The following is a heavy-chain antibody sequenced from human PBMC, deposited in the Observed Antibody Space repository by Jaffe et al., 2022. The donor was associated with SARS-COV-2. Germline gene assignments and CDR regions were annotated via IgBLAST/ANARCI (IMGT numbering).Heavy chain of an antibody. CDR3: ARDLRAGTTGGDSWFDP. V-gene: IGHV1-18*01. Sequence: QVQLVQSGAEVKKPGASVKVSCKASGYTFTSYGISWVRQAPGQGLEWMGWISAYNGNTNYAQKLQGRVTMTTDTSTSTAYMELRSLRSDDTAVYYCARDLRAGTTGGDSWFDPWGQGTLVTVSS. J-gene: IGHJ5*02. CDR2: ISAYNGNT. D-gene: IGHD1-7*01. CDR1: GYTFTSYG.